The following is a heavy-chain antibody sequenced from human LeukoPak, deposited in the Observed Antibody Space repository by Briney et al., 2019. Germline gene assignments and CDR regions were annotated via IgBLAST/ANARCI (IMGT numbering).Heavy chain of an antibody. J-gene: IGHJ4*02. CDR1: GFTFSGSA. Sequence: PGGSLRLSCAASGFTFSGSAMHWVRQASGKGLEWVGRIRSKANSYATAYAASVKGRFTISRDDSKNTAYLQMNSLKTEDTAVYYCTRLERGWTDYWGQGTLVTVSS. CDR3: TRLERGWTDY. CDR2: IRSKANSYAT. D-gene: IGHD6-19*01. V-gene: IGHV3-73*01.